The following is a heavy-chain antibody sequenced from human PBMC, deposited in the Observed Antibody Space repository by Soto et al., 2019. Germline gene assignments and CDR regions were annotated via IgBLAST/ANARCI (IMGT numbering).Heavy chain of an antibody. CDR3: ARDSMEGRFDP. V-gene: IGHV1-18*01. CDR2: ISAYNGNT. Sequence: ASVQGSCNAAGYIFSSYGRTWVGQAPGQGLEWMGWISAYNGNTNYAQKFQGRVTMTTDTSTSTAYMELRSLRSDDTAVYYCARDSMEGRFDPWGQGTLVTVSS. D-gene: IGHD1-1*01. J-gene: IGHJ5*02. CDR1: GYIFSSYG.